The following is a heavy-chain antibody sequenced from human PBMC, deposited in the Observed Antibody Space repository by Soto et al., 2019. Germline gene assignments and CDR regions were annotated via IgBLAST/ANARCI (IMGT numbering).Heavy chain of an antibody. CDR1: GGSISSYY. V-gene: IGHV4-59*08. D-gene: IGHD5-12*01. Sequence: PSETLSLTCTVSGGSISSYYWSWIRQPPGKGLEWIGYIYYSGSTNYNPSLKSRVTISVDTSKNQFSLKLSSVTAADTAVYYCARQGGEGGYEPNWFDPWGQGTLVTVS. J-gene: IGHJ5*02. CDR3: ARQGGEGGYEPNWFDP. CDR2: IYYSGST.